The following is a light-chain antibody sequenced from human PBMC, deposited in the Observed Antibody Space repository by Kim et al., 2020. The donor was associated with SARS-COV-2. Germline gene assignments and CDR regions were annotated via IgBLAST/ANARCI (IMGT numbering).Light chain of an antibody. J-gene: IGLJ1*01. CDR1: PLPKKQ. CDR3: QSADGSGTYV. CDR2: KDN. V-gene: IGLV3-25*03. Sequence: VSPGQRARFACSGDPLPKKQTDWYQQKTGQAHLLVIYKDNERPSGIPGRFSGSSSGTTVTLTISGVQAEDDADYYCQSADGSGTYVFGTGTKVTVL.